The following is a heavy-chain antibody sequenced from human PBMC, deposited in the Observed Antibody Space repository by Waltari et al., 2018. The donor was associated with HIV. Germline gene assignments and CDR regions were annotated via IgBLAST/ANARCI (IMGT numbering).Heavy chain of an antibody. J-gene: IGHJ5*02. D-gene: IGHD3-10*02. CDR2: IYTDGST. CDR1: GFDIINTF. V-gene: IGHV3-53*02. CDR3: TKGVRYFDP. Sequence: VETGGGLFRFGESLRLSCDISGFDIINTFKTWVRQAPGERTEWLAVIYTDGSTHYADSVKGRFTIARDSPNKRVYLRMTSLIVEDTATYYCTKGVRYFDPWGQGTHVIVS.